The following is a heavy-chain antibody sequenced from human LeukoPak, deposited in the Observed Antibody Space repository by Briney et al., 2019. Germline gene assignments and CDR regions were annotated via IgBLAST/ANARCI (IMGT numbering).Heavy chain of an antibody. J-gene: IGHJ4*02. D-gene: IGHD6-19*01. CDR2: IDXGGYX. CDR3: XRGGSGWYAFDS. CDR1: RXXXXXXX. Sequence: GGSLRLSCAXXRXXXXXXXXXXXXXXPGXGLEWVSLIDXGGYXXXAXSVKGRFTISRDNSKNTLYLQMSSLRVEDTAVYYXXRGGSGWYAFDSWGQGTLVTVSS. V-gene: IGHV3-66*01.